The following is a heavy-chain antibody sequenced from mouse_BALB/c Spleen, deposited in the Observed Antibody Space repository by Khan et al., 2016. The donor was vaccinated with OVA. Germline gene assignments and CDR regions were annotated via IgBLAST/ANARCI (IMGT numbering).Heavy chain of an antibody. CDR2: ITPSSGYT. Sequence: QVQLQQSAAELVRPGASVKLSCKASGYTFTSYTVQWIQQRPGQGLEWIGSITPSSGYTDYHRRFKDTITLTADKSYSPTYMQLRSLTSENSAVCLCARGGRGDSWFAYWGQGTLVTVSA. D-gene: IGHD2-13*01. CDR1: GYTFTSYT. CDR3: ARGGRGDSWFAY. V-gene: IGHV1-4*02. J-gene: IGHJ3*01.